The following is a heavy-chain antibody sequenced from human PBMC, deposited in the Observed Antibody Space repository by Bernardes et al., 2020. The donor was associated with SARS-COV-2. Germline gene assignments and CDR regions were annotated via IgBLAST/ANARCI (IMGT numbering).Heavy chain of an antibody. CDR3: ARDQYCSGGSCYSTTGVLDY. Sequence: GGSLRLSCAASGFSFSSYEMNWVRQAPGKGLEWVSYISSSGSTIYYADSVKGRFTISRDNAKNSLYLQMNSLRAEDTALYYCARDQYCSGGSCYSTTGVLDYWGQGTLVTVSS. CDR1: GFSFSSYE. D-gene: IGHD2-15*01. CDR2: ISSSGSTI. V-gene: IGHV3-48*03. J-gene: IGHJ4*02.